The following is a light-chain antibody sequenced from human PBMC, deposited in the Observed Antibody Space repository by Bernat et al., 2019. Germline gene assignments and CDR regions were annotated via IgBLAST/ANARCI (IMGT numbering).Light chain of an antibody. Sequence: EMVLTQSPGILSLSPGERATLSCRASQSFGSTYLAWYQQKPGQAPRLLIYGTSSRATGIPDRFSGSGSGTDFTLSISRLEPEDFAVYYCQQHGDSLWTFGQGTQVEIK. CDR1: QSFGSTY. J-gene: IGKJ1*01. V-gene: IGKV3-20*01. CDR3: QQHGDSLWT. CDR2: GTS.